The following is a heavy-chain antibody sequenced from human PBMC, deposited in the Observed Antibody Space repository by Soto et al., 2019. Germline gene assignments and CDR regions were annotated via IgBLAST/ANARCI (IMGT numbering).Heavy chain of an antibody. Sequence: AASVKVSCKASGYTFSSYGISWVRQAPGQGLEWMGWISTYTGHTNYAEKLQDRVTMTTDTSTGTASLELRSLISDDTAVYYCARDLGLHNGYYFGMDVWGQGTTVTVSS. D-gene: IGHD1-20*01. J-gene: IGHJ6*02. V-gene: IGHV1-18*04. CDR1: GYTFSSYG. CDR3: ARDLGLHNGYYFGMDV. CDR2: ISTYTGHT.